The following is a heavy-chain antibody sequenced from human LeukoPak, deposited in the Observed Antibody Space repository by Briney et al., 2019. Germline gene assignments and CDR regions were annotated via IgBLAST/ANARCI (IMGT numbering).Heavy chain of an antibody. CDR2: MNPNSGNT. CDR1: GYTFTSYD. D-gene: IGHD3-10*01. J-gene: IGHJ4*02. V-gene: IGHV1-8*03. Sequence: ASVKVSCKASGYTFTSYDINWVRQATGQGLEWMGWMNPNSGNTGYAQKFQGRVTITRNTSISTAYMELSSLRSEDTAVYYCARVALGELWYKYYFDYWGQGTLVTVSS. CDR3: ARVALGELWYKYYFDY.